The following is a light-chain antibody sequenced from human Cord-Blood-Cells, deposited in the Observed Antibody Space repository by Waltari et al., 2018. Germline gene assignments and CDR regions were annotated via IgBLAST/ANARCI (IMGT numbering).Light chain of an antibody. CDR2: EVS. Sequence: ALTPPPSASGSPGQSVTISCTGPSSDAGGYNYVSWYQQHPGKAPNLMIYEVSKRPSGVPDRFSGSKSGNTASLTVSGLQAEDEADYYCSSYAGSNIYVFGTGTKVTVL. J-gene: IGLJ1*01. CDR1: SSDAGGYNY. CDR3: SSYAGSNIYV. V-gene: IGLV2-8*01.